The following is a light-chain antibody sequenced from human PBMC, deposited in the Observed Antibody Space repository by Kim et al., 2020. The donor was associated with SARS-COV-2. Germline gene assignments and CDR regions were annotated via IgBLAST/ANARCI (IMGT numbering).Light chain of an antibody. CDR2: GAS. CDR3: QQYASSPLT. CDR1: QSVTRNY. J-gene: IGKJ4*01. V-gene: IGKV3-20*01. Sequence: SPEERATLSCRASQSVTRNYLAWYQQRPGQSPRLLIFGASTRATDIPDRFSASGSGTDFSLSISRLELEDFAVYFCQQYASSPLTFGGGTKVDIK.